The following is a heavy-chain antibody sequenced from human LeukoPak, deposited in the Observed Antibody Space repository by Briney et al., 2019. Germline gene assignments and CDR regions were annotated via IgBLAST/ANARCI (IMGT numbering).Heavy chain of an antibody. CDR1: GGSISSSSYY. CDR3: ARDFPYSSSWYGSADAFDI. V-gene: IGHV4-61*01. D-gene: IGHD6-13*01. Sequence: SETLSLTCTVSGGSISSSSYYWGWIRQPPGKGLEWIGYIYYSGSTNYNPSLKSRVTISVDTSKNQFSLKLSSVTAADTAVYYCARDFPYSSSWYGSADAFDIWGQGTMVTVSS. CDR2: IYYSGST. J-gene: IGHJ3*02.